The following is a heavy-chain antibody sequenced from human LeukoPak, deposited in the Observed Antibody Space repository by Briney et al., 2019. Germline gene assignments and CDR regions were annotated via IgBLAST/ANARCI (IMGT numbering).Heavy chain of an antibody. J-gene: IGHJ4*02. Sequence: PGGSLRLSCAASEFTLSRYWMSWVRQAPGKGLEWAANINQDGSEKYYVDSVKGRFTISRDNAKNSLYLQMNSLRAEDTAVYYCETSDYWGQGTLVTVSP. CDR1: EFTLSRYW. CDR2: INQDGSEK. V-gene: IGHV3-7*01. CDR3: ETSDY.